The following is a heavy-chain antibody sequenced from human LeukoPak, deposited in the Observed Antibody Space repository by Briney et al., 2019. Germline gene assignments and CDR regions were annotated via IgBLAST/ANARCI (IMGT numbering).Heavy chain of an antibody. Sequence: SETLSLTCTVSGGSISSYYWSWIRQPPGKGLEWIGYIYYGGSTNYNPSLKSRVTISVDTSKNQFSLKLSSVTAADTAVYYCARLLGAAAGTFDIWGQGTMVTVSS. J-gene: IGHJ3*02. D-gene: IGHD6-13*01. CDR2: IYYGGST. CDR1: GGSISSYY. CDR3: ARLLGAAAGTFDI. V-gene: IGHV4-59*08.